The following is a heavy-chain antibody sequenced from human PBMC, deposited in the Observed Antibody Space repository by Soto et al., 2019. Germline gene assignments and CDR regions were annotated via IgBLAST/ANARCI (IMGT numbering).Heavy chain of an antibody. Sequence: PGGSLRLSCVASGFKFSSYALTWVRQAPGKGLEWVSVISGSGGNTYYADSVKGRFTISRDNSKNMLYLQMDSLGAEDTAVYYCAKPNLYCSSTSCYDNWGQGTLVTVSS. V-gene: IGHV3-23*01. D-gene: IGHD2-2*01. J-gene: IGHJ4*02. CDR3: AKPNLYCSSTSCYDN. CDR2: ISGSGGNT. CDR1: GFKFSSYA.